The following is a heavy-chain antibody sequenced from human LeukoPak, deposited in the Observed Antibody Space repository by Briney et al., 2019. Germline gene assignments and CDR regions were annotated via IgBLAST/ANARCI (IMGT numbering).Heavy chain of an antibody. CDR3: AREGYYDILTGYDP. CDR2: TYYRSKWYN. Sequence: SQTLSLTCAISGDSVSSNSAAWNWTRQSPSRGLEWLGRTYYRSKWYNDYAVSVKSRITINPDTSKNQFSLQLNSVTPEDTAVYYCAREGYYDILTGYDPWGQGTLVTVSS. D-gene: IGHD3-9*01. J-gene: IGHJ5*02. CDR1: GDSVSSNSAA. V-gene: IGHV6-1*01.